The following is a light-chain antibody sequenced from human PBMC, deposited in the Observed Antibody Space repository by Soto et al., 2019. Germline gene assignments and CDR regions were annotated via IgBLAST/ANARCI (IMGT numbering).Light chain of an antibody. CDR1: SSDVGGYNY. J-gene: IGLJ2*01. CDR2: EVS. V-gene: IGLV2-14*01. Sequence: QSALTQPASVSGSPGQSITISCTGTSSDVGGYNYVSWYQHHPGKAPKLMIYEVSSRPSGVSNRFFGSKSGNTASLTISGLKTEDEADYFCSSYRTKSSVVFGGGTQLTVL. CDR3: SSYRTKSSVV.